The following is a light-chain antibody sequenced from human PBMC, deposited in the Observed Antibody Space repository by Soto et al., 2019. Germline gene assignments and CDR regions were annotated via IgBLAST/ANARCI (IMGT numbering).Light chain of an antibody. CDR2: QAS. CDR3: QQYNDYWT. Sequence: DTQMAESPSTLSASVGDRVTITCRASQSLNIWLAWYQQKPVRTPKLLIYQASTLASGVPSRFGGSGSGSEFTLTISSLQPDDFATYYCQQYNDYWTFGQGTKVDI. J-gene: IGKJ1*01. V-gene: IGKV1-5*03. CDR1: QSLNIW.